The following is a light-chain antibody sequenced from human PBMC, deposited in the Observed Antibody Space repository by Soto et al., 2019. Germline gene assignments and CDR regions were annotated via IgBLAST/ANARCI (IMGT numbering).Light chain of an antibody. CDR3: QQYGYSPPWT. Sequence: EIVLTQSPATLSLSAGERATVSFRASQSITSNYLAWYQQKPGQAPRLLIYDASSRATGIPDRFSGSGSGTDFTLTISRLEPEDLGVYYCQQYGYSPPWTFGQGTKV. V-gene: IGKV3-20*01. CDR1: QSITSNY. CDR2: DAS. J-gene: IGKJ1*01.